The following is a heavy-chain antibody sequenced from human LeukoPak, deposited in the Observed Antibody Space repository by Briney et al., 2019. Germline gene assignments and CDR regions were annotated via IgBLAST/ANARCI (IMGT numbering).Heavy chain of an antibody. D-gene: IGHD1-1*01. V-gene: IGHV3-23*05. J-gene: IGHJ4*02. Sequence: GGSLRLSCAASGFTFTSSAMNWVRQAPGEGLEWVSTIDISGGSTYYADSVKGRFTISRDNSKNTLYLQMNSLRVEDTALYYCAKGTTDFDYWGQGTRVIVSS. CDR3: AKGTTDFDY. CDR2: IDISGGST. CDR1: GFTFTSSA.